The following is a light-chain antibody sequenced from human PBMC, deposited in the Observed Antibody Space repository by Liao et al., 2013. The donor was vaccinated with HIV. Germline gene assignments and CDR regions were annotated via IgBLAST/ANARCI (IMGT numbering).Light chain of an antibody. CDR2: KDS. V-gene: IGLV3-25*02. CDR3: QVWDSSSDHHYV. CDR1: ALPKQY. Sequence: SYELTQPPSVSVSPGQTARITCSGDALPKQYAYWYQQKPGQAPVLVIYKDSERPSGIPERFSGSNSGDTATLTISRVEAGDEADYYCQVWDSSSDHHYVFGTGTEVTVL. J-gene: IGLJ1*01.